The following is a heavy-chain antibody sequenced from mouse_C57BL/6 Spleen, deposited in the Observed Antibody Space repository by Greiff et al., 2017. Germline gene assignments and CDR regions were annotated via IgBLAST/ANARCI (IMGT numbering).Heavy chain of an antibody. J-gene: IGHJ4*01. V-gene: IGHV5-17*01. CDR2: ISSGSSTI. CDR3: AIAPDAMDY. CDR1: GFTFSDYG. Sequence: EVKLVESGGGLVKPGGSLKLSCAASGFTFSDYGMHWVRQAPEKALEWVAYISSGSSTIYYADTVNGRFTISRDNAKNTLFLKMASLGSEDTARYYCAIAPDAMDYWGQGTSVTVSS.